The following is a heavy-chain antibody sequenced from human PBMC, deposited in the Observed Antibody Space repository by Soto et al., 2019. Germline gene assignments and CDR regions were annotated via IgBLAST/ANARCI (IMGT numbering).Heavy chain of an antibody. CDR2: INADNGNT. J-gene: IGHJ5*02. D-gene: IGHD6-13*01. CDR1: GYTFTRYA. Sequence: QVQLVQSGAEVKKPGASVKVSCKASGYTFTRYAMHWVRQAPGQRPEWMGWINADNGNTRYSQKFEGRITIIRDTSASTAYMELNSLKSEDTAVYYCARDQQLRNWFDPWGQGTLVTVAS. CDR3: ARDQQLRNWFDP. V-gene: IGHV1-3*01.